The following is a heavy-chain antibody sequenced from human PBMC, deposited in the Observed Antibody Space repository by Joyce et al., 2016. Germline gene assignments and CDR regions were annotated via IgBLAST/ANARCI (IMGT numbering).Heavy chain of an antibody. Sequence: QVQLQESGPGLVKPSETLSLTCTVSGGSISSYYWNWIRQPPGKGLEWIGDIYNSGSTNYNPSRKSRVTISIDTSKNQVTLKLTSVTAADTAVYYCARGRNTNYDFWNYYYFDYWGQGTLVTVSS. D-gene: IGHD3/OR15-3a*01. CDR3: ARGRNTNYDFWNYYYFDY. V-gene: IGHV4-59*01. J-gene: IGHJ4*02. CDR1: GGSISSYY. CDR2: IYNSGST.